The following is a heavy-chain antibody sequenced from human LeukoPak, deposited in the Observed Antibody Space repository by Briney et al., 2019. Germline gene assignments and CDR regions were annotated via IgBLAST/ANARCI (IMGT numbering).Heavy chain of an antibody. D-gene: IGHD6-19*01. V-gene: IGHV5-51*01. CDR1: GSRFTSYW. Sequence: GASLKISCKGSGSRFTSYWIGWVRQMPGKGLEWMGIIYPGDSDTRYSPSFQGQVTISADKSISTAYLQWSSLKASDTAMYYCASGDIAVAGTGADAFDIWGQGTMVTVSS. CDR3: ASGDIAVAGTGADAFDI. J-gene: IGHJ3*02. CDR2: IYPGDSDT.